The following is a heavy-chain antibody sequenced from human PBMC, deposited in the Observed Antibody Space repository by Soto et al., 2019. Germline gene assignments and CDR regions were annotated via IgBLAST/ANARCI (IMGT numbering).Heavy chain of an antibody. CDR1: GDMFSHYW. V-gene: IGHV5-10-1*01. J-gene: IGHJ6*02. CDR3: ARNLGDGMDV. CDR2: INPSDSYT. D-gene: IGHD3-16*01. Sequence: EFLKIPCRSSGDMFSHYWIGWVRQMPGKGLEWMGRINPSDSYTKYSPSFEGHVTISVDKSITTAHLQWSSLKASDTAMYYCARNLGDGMDVWGQGTTVTVSS.